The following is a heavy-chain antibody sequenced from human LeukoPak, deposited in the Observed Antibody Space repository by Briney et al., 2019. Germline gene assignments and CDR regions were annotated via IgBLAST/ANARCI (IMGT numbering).Heavy chain of an antibody. CDR3: AREGDYYDSSGYSKAFDI. Sequence: ASVKVSCKASGYTFTSYGISWVRQAPGQGLEWMGWISAYNGNTNYAQKSQGRVTMTTDTSTSTAYMELRSLRSDDTAVYYCAREGDYYDSSGYSKAFDIWGQGTMVTVSS. CDR1: GYTFTSYG. J-gene: IGHJ3*02. D-gene: IGHD3-22*01. CDR2: ISAYNGNT. V-gene: IGHV1-18*01.